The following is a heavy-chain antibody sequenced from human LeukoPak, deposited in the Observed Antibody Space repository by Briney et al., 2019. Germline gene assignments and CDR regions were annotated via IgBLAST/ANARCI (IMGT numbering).Heavy chain of an antibody. D-gene: IGHD1-1*01. CDR3: ARPRAMTTGVGRYFDL. CDR1: GFTFTSYA. Sequence: GGSLRLSCGASGFTFTSYAMSWIRQAPGKGLEWVSAINGGGENTYYGDSVKGRFTISRDNSKNTLYLQMNSLRAEDTATNYCARPRAMTTGVGRYFDLWGRGTLVTVSS. J-gene: IGHJ2*01. V-gene: IGHV3-23*01. CDR2: INGGGENT.